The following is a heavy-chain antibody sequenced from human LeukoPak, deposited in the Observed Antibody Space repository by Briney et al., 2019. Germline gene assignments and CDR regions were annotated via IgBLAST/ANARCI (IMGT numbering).Heavy chain of an antibody. CDR2: ISSSSSYI. V-gene: IGHV3-21*01. CDR3: ARVPRYCSSTSCYGPRVNYYGMDV. J-gene: IGHJ6*02. D-gene: IGHD2-2*01. CDR1: GFTFSSYS. Sequence: GGSLRLSCAASGFTFSSYSMNWVRQAPGKGLEWVSSISSSSSYIYYADSVKGRFTISRDNAKNSLYLQMNGLRAEDTAVYYCARVPRYCSSTSCYGPRVNYYGMDVWGQGTTVTVSS.